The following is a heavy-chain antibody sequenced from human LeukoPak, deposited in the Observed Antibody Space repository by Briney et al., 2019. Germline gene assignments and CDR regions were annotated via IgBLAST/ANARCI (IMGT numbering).Heavy chain of an antibody. CDR3: ARHIGYSAWNPDY. Sequence: GESLKISCKASGYSFTSYWIGWGRQMPGKGLGWMGIIYPYDSDTRYSPSFQGQVTISADKSISTAYLQWSNLKASDTAMYYCARHIGYSAWNPDYWGQGTLVTVSS. CDR1: GYSFTSYW. D-gene: IGHD5-12*01. CDR2: IYPYDSDT. V-gene: IGHV5-51*01. J-gene: IGHJ4*02.